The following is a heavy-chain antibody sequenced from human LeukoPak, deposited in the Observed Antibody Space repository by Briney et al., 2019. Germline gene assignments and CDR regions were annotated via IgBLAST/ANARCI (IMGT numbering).Heavy chain of an antibody. CDR2: IYTSGST. Sequence: SETLSLTCTVSGGSISSYYWSWIRQPAGKGLEWIGRIYTSGSTNYNPSLKSRVTMSVDTSKNQFSLKLSSVTAADTAVYYCARDLAEGGFGFWSGYYYFDYWGQGTLVTVSS. D-gene: IGHD3-3*01. V-gene: IGHV4-4*07. CDR3: ARDLAEGGFGFWSGYYYFDY. CDR1: GGSISSYY. J-gene: IGHJ4*02.